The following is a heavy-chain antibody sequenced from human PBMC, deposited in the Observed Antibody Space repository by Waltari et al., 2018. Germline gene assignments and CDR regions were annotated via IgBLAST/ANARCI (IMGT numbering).Heavy chain of an antibody. CDR3: ARHPAMTIMLWYFDL. V-gene: IGHV4-39*01. CDR2: IYYSGST. CDR1: AGSLRSSSYY. D-gene: IGHD2-8*01. Sequence: QLQLQESGPGLVKPSETLSLPCTVSAGSLRSSSYYWGWIRQPPGKGLEWIGSIYYSGSTYYNPSLKSRVTISVDTSKNQFSLKLSSVTAADTAVYYCARHPAMTIMLWYFDLWGRGTLVTVSS. J-gene: IGHJ2*01.